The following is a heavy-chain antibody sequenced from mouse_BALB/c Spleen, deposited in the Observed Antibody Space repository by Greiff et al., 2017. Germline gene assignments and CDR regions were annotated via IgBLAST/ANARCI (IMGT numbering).Heavy chain of an antibody. CDR1: GYTFTSYW. V-gene: IGHV1-74*01. J-gene: IGHJ3*01. CDR2: IDPYDSGT. Sequence: QVQLQQPGAELVRPGASVKLSCKASGYTFTSYWMNWVKQRPEQGLEWIGRIDPYDSGTHYNQKFKDKAILTVDKSSSTAYMQLSSLTSEDSAVYYCASGPRRFAYWGQGTLVTVSA. CDR3: ASGPRRFAY. D-gene: IGHD3-1*01.